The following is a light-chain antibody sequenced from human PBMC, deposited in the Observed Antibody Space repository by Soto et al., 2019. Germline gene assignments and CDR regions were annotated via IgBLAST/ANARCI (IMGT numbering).Light chain of an antibody. CDR3: QRYDSLRT. V-gene: IGKV3-20*01. J-gene: IGKJ1*01. CDR2: GAS. Sequence: EIVMTQSPATLSVSPGERATLSCRASQSVSSSYIAWYQQRPGQTPSLLIYGASNRATGIPDRFGGSGSGTDFTLTITRLEPEDFAMYYCQRYDSLRTFGQGTKVDIK. CDR1: QSVSSSY.